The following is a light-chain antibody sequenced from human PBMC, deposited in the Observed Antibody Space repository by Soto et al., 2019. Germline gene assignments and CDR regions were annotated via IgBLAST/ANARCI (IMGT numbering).Light chain of an antibody. CDR3: QQYNNWPPLT. J-gene: IGKJ4*01. CDR1: QSVSTN. V-gene: IGKV3-15*01. CDR2: GAS. Sequence: EIVMTQSPATLSVSPGERATLSCRASQSVSTNLAWYQQKPGQAPRLLIYGASTRATGVPARFSGSGSGTEFTLTISRLQSEDFVVYYCQQYNNWPPLTFGGGTTVDIK.